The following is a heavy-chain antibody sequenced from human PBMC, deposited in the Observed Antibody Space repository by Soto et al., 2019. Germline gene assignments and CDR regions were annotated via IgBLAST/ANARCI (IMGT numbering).Heavy chain of an antibody. CDR3: ARVSQHCTGKSCYLDP. Sequence: SETLSLTCAVSGDSISSTNWWNWVRQSPGAGLEWIGEVHHDGRTNYNLSLKSRATISVDKSTNRFSLKLSFVTAADTAIYYCARVSQHCTGKSCYLDPWGQGALVTVYS. V-gene: IGHV4-4*02. CDR1: GDSISSTNW. CDR2: VHHDGRT. J-gene: IGHJ5*02. D-gene: IGHD2-15*01.